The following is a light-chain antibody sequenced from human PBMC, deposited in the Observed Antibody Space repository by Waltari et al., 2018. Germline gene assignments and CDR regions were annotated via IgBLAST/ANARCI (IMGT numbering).Light chain of an antibody. CDR2: DAS. J-gene: IGKJ1*01. V-gene: IGKV3-20*01. CDR3: QHYVRLPVT. Sequence: EIVLTQSPGTLSLSPGERVTLSCRASQSVRSSLAWYQQQPRQATRLLIYDASSRATGIPDSSSGVRSGTDFSLTISRLEPEDFAVYYCQHYVRLPVTSGQGTKVEIK. CDR1: QSVRSS.